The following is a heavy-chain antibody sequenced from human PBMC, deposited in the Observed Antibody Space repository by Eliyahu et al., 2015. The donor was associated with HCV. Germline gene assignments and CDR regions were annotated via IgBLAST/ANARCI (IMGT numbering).Heavy chain of an antibody. Sequence: QVQVVQSGAEVRKPGASVKLSCRPSGXTFSGNYVHWVRQAPGQGLXGVGIITPXXDRTTYAQXVQGRVTMTRDTSTSTVYMELHSLRSEDTAVYYCARDVGWAPGGPWGQGTLVTVSS. CDR1: GXTFSGNY. V-gene: IGHV1-46*01. CDR2: ITPXXDRT. D-gene: IGHD6-19*01. CDR3: ARDVGWAPGGP. J-gene: IGHJ5*02.